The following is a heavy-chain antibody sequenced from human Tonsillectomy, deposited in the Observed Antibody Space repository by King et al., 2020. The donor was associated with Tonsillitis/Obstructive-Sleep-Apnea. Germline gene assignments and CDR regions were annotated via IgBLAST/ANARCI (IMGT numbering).Heavy chain of an antibody. CDR1: GFTFSSYA. CDR2: ISYDGSIK. Sequence: VQLVESGGGVVQPGRSLRLSCAASGFTFSSYAMHWVRQAPGKGLEWVVVISYDGSIKYYADSVKGRFTTSRDNSKNTLYLQMNSLRPEDTAVYFCTRGGIERYFDLWGRGTLVIVSS. CDR3: TRGGIERYFDL. J-gene: IGHJ2*01. D-gene: IGHD5-24*01. V-gene: IGHV3-30*04.